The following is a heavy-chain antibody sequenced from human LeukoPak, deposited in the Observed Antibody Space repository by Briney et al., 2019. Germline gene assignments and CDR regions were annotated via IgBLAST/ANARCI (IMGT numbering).Heavy chain of an antibody. CDR2: IKQEGSER. CDR1: GFALGSSW. Sequence: GGSLRLSCAASGFALGSSWMSWVREAPGKGREGVANIKQEGSERYYLESVRGRFTISRDNAKNSLYLEMYSLRAEETAVYYCARLRDGWCVSTSCRGAIDIWGQGTVVTVSS. J-gene: IGHJ3*02. CDR3: ARLRDGWCVSTSCRGAIDI. V-gene: IGHV3-7*01. D-gene: IGHD2-2*01.